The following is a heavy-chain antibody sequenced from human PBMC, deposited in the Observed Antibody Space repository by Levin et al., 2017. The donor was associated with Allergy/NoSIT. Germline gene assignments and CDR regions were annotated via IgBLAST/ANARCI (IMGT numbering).Heavy chain of an antibody. CDR2: ISGSGGST. J-gene: IGHJ4*02. CDR1: GFTFSSYA. CDR3: AKDGSSAVAGTSGPPFDY. Sequence: GESLKISCAASGFTFSSYAMSWVRQAPGKGLEWVSGISGSGGSTYYADSVKGRFTISRDNSKNTLYLQMNSLRAGDTAVYYCAKDGSSAVAGTSGPPFDYWGRGTLVTVSS. D-gene: IGHD6-19*01. V-gene: IGHV3-23*01.